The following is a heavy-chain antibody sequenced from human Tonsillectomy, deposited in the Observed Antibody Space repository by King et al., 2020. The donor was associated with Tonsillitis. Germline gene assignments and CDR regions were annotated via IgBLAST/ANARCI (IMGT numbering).Heavy chain of an antibody. CDR3: ARERPNDSSGWSAAFGI. CDR1: GGSISSGGYY. CDR2: IYYSGST. D-gene: IGHD6-19*01. V-gene: IGHV4-31*03. J-gene: IGHJ3*02. Sequence: VQLQESGPGLVKPSQTLSLTCTVSGGSISSGGYYWSWIRQHPGKGLEWSGYIYYSGSTYYNPSLKSRVTISVDTSKNQFSLKLSSVTAADTAVYYCARERPNDSSGWSAAFGIWGQGTMVTVSS.